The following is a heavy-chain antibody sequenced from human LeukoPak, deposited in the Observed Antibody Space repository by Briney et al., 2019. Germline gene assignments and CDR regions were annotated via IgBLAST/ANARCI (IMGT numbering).Heavy chain of an antibody. CDR1: GFTFDDYT. CDR3: AELGITMIGGV. CDR2: ISSSGSTI. V-gene: IGHV3-48*03. D-gene: IGHD3-10*02. Sequence: NPGGSLRLSCAASGFTFDDYTMHWVRQAPGKGLEWVSYISSSGSTIYYADSVKGRFTISRDNAKNSLYLQMNSLRAEDTAVYYCAELGITMIGGVWGKGTTVTISS. J-gene: IGHJ6*04.